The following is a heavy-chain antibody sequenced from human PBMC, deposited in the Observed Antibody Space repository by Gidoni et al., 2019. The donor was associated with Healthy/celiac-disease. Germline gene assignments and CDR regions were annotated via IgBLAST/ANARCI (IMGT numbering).Heavy chain of an antibody. D-gene: IGHD2-15*01. J-gene: IGHJ5*02. CDR3: ATDGGETGISHLNCSGGSCYYNWFDP. CDR1: GFTFSSYA. CDR2: ISGSGGST. V-gene: IGHV3-23*01. Sequence: EVQLLESGGSLVQPGGSLRLSCAASGFTFSSYAMSWVRQAPGKGLEWVSAISGSGGSTYYADSVKGRFTISRDNSKNTLYLQMNSLRAEDTAVYYCATDGGETGISHLNCSGGSCYYNWFDPWGQGTLVTVSS.